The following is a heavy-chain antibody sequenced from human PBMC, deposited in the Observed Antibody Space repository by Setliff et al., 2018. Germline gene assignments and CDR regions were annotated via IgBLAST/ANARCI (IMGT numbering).Heavy chain of an antibody. J-gene: IGHJ3*02. CDR3: ARDPRYSSSWYSFDI. Sequence: SETLSLTCTVSGGSISSGNYYWSWIRQPAGKGLEWIGHIYTSGSTNYNPSLKSRVTISVDTSKNQFSLKLSSVTAADTAVYYCARDPRYSSSWYSFDIWGQGTMVTVSS. D-gene: IGHD6-13*01. CDR1: GGSISSGNYY. CDR2: IYTSGST. V-gene: IGHV4-61*09.